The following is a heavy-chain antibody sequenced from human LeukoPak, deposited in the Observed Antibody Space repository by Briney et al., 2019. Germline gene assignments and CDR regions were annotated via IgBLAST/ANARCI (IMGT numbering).Heavy chain of an antibody. CDR3: TTDRSLLLWFGELDY. Sequence: GGSLRLSCAASGFTFSNAWMSWVRQAPGKGLEWVGRIKSKTDGGTTDYAAPVKGRFTISRDDSKNTLYLQMNSLKTEDTAVYYCTTDRSLLLWFGELDYWGQGPLVTVSS. CDR1: GFTFSNAW. D-gene: IGHD3-10*01. CDR2: IKSKTDGGTT. V-gene: IGHV3-15*01. J-gene: IGHJ4*02.